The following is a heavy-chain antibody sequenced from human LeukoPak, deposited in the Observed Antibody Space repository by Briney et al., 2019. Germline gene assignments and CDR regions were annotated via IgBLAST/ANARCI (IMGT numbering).Heavy chain of an antibody. J-gene: IGHJ6*02. CDR3: ARRLSYYGMDG. CDR1: GFTFSSYE. CDR2: ISDSGSSI. V-gene: IGHV3-48*03. Sequence: GGSLRLSCASSGFTFSSYEMNWVRQAPGKGLELVSYISDSGSSIYLADSVKGRFTISRDNAKNSLYLQMNGLRDEDTAVYYCARRLSYYGMDGWGQGTTVTVSS.